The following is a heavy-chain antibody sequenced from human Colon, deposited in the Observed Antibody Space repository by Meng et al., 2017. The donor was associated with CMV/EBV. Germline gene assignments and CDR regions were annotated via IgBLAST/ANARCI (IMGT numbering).Heavy chain of an antibody. CDR1: GGSVSSGSYF. CDR2: ISYSGSP. V-gene: IGHV4-61*01. Sequence: SETLSLTCSVSGGSVSSGSYFWSWIRQPPGKGLEWIGYISYSGSPNYSPSLESRVTISVDTSKNQFSLKLSSVTAADTAVYHCARTYYYESSGYYSYYYHSGMDVWGQGTPVTVSS. J-gene: IGHJ6*02. D-gene: IGHD3-22*01. CDR3: ARTYYYESSGYYSYYYHSGMDV.